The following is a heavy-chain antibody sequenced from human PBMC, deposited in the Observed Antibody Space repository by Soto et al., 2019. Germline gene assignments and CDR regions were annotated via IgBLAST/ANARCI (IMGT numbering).Heavy chain of an antibody. V-gene: IGHV4-30-4*01. CDR3: ARDQGRDGYNFFDY. CDR1: GGSISSGDYY. Sequence: PSETLSLTCTVSGGSISSGDYYWSWIRQPPGKGLEWIGYIYYSGSTYYNPSLKSRVTISVDTSKNQFSLKLSSVTAADTAVYYSARDQGRDGYNFFDYWGQGTLVTVSS. D-gene: IGHD5-12*01. J-gene: IGHJ4*02. CDR2: IYYSGST.